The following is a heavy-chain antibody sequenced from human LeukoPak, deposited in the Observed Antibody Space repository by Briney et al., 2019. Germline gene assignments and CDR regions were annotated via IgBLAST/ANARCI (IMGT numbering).Heavy chain of an antibody. CDR2: ISGSGGTT. Sequence: PGGSLRLSCTTSEFTFSSYAMSWVRQAPGKGLEWVSIISGSGGTTYYADSVKGRFTISKDNSKDMLYLQMNSLRAEDTSVYYCAKGVSVAGTLEYFHHWGQGTLVTVSS. J-gene: IGHJ1*01. CDR1: EFTFSSYA. D-gene: IGHD6-19*01. CDR3: AKGVSVAGTLEYFHH. V-gene: IGHV3-23*01.